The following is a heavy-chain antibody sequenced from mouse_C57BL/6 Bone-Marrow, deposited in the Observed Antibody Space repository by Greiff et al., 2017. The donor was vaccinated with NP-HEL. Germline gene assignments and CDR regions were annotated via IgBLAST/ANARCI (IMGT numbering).Heavy chain of an antibody. V-gene: IGHV1-50*01. Sequence: QVQLQQPGAELVKPGASVKLSCKASGYTFTSYWMQWVKQRPGQGLEWIGEIDPSDGSTNYNKKFKGKATLTVDTSSSTAYMQLSSLTSEDSAVYDCARERLFPAWFAYWGQGTLVTVSA. CDR1: GYTFTSYW. CDR2: IDPSDGST. D-gene: IGHD1-1*01. CDR3: ARERLFPAWFAY. J-gene: IGHJ3*01.